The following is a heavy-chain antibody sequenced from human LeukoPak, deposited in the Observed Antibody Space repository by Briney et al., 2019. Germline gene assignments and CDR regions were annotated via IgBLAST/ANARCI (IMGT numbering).Heavy chain of an antibody. Sequence: PGGSLRLSCAASGXTFSSYSVNWVRQAPGKGLEWVSYITSSSHSIYYADSVKGRFTISRDNAKNSLYLQMNSLRDEDTAVYYCARGIAGTESAFDIWGQGTMVTVSS. V-gene: IGHV3-48*02. D-gene: IGHD6-13*01. J-gene: IGHJ3*02. CDR3: ARGIAGTESAFDI. CDR1: GXTFSSYS. CDR2: ITSSSHSI.